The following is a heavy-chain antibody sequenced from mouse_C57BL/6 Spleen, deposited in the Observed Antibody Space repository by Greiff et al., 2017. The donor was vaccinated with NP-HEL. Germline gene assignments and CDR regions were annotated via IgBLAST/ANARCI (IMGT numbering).Heavy chain of an antibody. J-gene: IGHJ2*01. Sequence: EVKLMESGGGLVKPGGSLKLSCAASGFTFSSYAMSWVRQTPEKRLEWVATISDGGSYTYYPDNVKGRFTISRDNAKNNLYLQMSHLKSEDTAMYYCARVPSTTALSYFDYWGQGTTLTVSS. CDR1: GFTFSSYA. CDR3: ARVPSTTALSYFDY. V-gene: IGHV5-4*03. CDR2: ISDGGSYT. D-gene: IGHD1-2*01.